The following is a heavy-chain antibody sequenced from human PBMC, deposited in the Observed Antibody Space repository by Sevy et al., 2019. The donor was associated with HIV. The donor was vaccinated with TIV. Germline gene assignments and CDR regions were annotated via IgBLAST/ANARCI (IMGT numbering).Heavy chain of an antibody. Sequence: GGSLRLSCAASGFTFSSYAMHRVRQAPRKGLEWVAVISYDRSNKYYADSVKGRFTISRDNSKNTLYLQMNSLRAEDTAVYYCARDLLRITMVRGVIIDGGVFDYWGQGTLVTVSS. V-gene: IGHV3-30-3*01. D-gene: IGHD3-10*01. J-gene: IGHJ4*02. CDR3: ARDLLRITMVRGVIIDGGVFDY. CDR1: GFTFSSYA. CDR2: ISYDRSNK.